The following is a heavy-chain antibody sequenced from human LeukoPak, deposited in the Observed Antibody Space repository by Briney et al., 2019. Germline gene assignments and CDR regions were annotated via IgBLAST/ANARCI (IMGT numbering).Heavy chain of an antibody. Sequence: SGGSLRLSCAASGFTFSSNGMHWVRQAPGKGLEWVAVISYDGSNKYYADSVKGRFTISRDNPKNKLYLQMTSMRAEDTAVYYCARVRSAAAGPLDYWGQGTLVTVSS. CDR1: GFTFSSNG. V-gene: IGHV3-30*03. D-gene: IGHD6-13*01. CDR2: ISYDGSNK. CDR3: ARVRSAAAGPLDY. J-gene: IGHJ4*02.